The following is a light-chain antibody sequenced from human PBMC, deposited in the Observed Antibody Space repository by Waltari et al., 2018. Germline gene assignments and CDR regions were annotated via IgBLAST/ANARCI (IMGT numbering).Light chain of an antibody. CDR3: ATWDDSLSGRV. J-gene: IGLJ3*02. CDR1: TSNIGTNT. Sequence: QSVLTQPPSTSGTPGQTVTISCSGSTSNIGTNTVTWYQLLPGTAPKTVIFVNYHRPSGVPDRFAASKSSTSASLVISGLQSEDEADYFCATWDDSLSGRVFGGGTKVTVL. CDR2: VNY. V-gene: IGLV1-44*01.